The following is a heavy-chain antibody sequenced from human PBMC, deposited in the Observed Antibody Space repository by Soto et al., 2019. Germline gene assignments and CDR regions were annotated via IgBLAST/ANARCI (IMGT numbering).Heavy chain of an antibody. CDR3: ARDQGGDLDF. V-gene: IGHV4-31*02. D-gene: IGHD2-21*01. J-gene: IGHJ4*02. CDR1: GAFVRSFTYQ. Sequence: TLSETRTVSGAFVRSFTYQWGRIHQHPGKDLEWIGYTHYNAGSYSNPSLKSRVTISVDTSKNQFSLRLNSVTAADTAMYYCARDQGGDLDFCGQAILVTLSS. CDR2: THYNAGS.